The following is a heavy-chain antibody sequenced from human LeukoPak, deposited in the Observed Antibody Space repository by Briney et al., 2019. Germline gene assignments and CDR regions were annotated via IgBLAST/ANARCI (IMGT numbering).Heavy chain of an antibody. J-gene: IGHJ4*02. Sequence: SETLSLTCTVSGGSISSSSYYWGWIRQPPGKDLEWIGYIYHSGSTYYNPSLKSRVTISVDRSKNQFSLKLSSVTAADTAVYYCARAAAGSGDFNYWGQGTLVTVSS. V-gene: IGHV4-39*07. CDR2: IYHSGST. CDR1: GGSISSSSYY. D-gene: IGHD6-13*01. CDR3: ARAAAGSGDFNY.